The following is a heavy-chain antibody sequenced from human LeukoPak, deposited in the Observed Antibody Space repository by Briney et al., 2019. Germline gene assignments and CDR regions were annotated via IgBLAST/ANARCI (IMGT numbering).Heavy chain of an antibody. CDR2: IDYSGST. CDR3: ARYFSGVDN. D-gene: IGHD3-10*01. Sequence: PSGTLSLTCTVSGGSISSYYWSWIRQPPGKGLEWIGYIDYSGSTNYNPSLKSRVSISVDTSKNQFSLKLSSVTAADTAVYYCARYFSGVDNWGQGTLVTVSS. V-gene: IGHV4-59*01. J-gene: IGHJ4*02. CDR1: GGSISSYY.